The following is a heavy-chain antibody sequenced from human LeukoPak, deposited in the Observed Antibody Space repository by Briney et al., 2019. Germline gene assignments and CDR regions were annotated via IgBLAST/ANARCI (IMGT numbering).Heavy chain of an antibody. CDR1: GFTLSSHW. Sequence: GGSLRLSCAASGFTLSSHWMSWARQAPGKGLEWVANIKQDGSEQYYVDSVRGRFTISRDNAKNSLYLQMNSLRAEDTAIYYCARESAGGPDYWGQGTLVTVSS. CDR3: ARESAGGPDY. V-gene: IGHV3-7*05. J-gene: IGHJ4*02. CDR2: IKQDGSEQ. D-gene: IGHD6-19*01.